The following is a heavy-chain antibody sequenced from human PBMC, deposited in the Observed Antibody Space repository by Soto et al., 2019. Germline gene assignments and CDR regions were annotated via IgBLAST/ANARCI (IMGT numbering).Heavy chain of an antibody. CDR3: ARSTNDYGDRH. J-gene: IGHJ4*02. CDR1: GYTFTSYD. D-gene: IGHD4-17*01. Sequence: QVQLVQSGAEVKKPGASVKVSCKASGYTFTSYDINWVRQATGQGLEWMGWMNPNSGNTGYAQKFQGRVTMPGNTSLSTASMQLSSLRSEDTAVYYCARSTNDYGDRHWGQGTLVTVSS. V-gene: IGHV1-8*01. CDR2: MNPNSGNT.